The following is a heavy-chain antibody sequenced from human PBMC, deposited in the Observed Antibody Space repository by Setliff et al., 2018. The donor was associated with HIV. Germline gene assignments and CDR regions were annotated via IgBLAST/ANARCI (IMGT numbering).Heavy chain of an antibody. CDR1: GYSISSGYF. J-gene: IGHJ4*02. D-gene: IGHD3-16*02. V-gene: IGHV4-38-2*02. Sequence: PSETLSLTCAVSGYSISSGYFWGWIRQPPGKGLEWIGSIYHSGNTYYNPSLKSRVTISVDTSKTHFSLKVTSVTAADTAVYYCARETYDYVWGTYRYRPRHFDYWGQGTLVTVSS. CDR2: IYHSGNT. CDR3: ARETYDYVWGTYRYRPRHFDY.